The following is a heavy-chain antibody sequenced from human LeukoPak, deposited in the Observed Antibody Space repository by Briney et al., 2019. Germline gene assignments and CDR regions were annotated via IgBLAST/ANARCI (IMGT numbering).Heavy chain of an antibody. D-gene: IGHD6-25*01. V-gene: IGHV3-30-3*01. CDR3: ARELSSYYSSGPLGY. CDR2: ISYDGSNK. J-gene: IGHJ4*02. Sequence: GGSLRLSCAASGFTFSSYAMHWVRQAPGKGLEWVAVISYDGSNKYYADSVKGRFTISRDNSKNTLYLQMNSLRAEDTAVYYCARELSSYYSSGPLGYWGQGTLVTVSS. CDR1: GFTFSSYA.